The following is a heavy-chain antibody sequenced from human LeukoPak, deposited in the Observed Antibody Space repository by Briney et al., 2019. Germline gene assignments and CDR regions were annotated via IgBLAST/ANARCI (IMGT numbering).Heavy chain of an antibody. Sequence: GGSLRLSCAASGFTFSDYYMSWIRQAPGKGLEWVSYISSSSTIYYADSVKGRFTISRDNAKNSLYLQMNSLRAEDTAVYYCASLTEADSSGYYPWDYYYYGMDVWGQGTTVTVSS. CDR1: GFTFSDYY. J-gene: IGHJ6*02. CDR2: ISSSSTI. D-gene: IGHD3-22*01. CDR3: ASLTEADSSGYYPWDYYYYGMDV. V-gene: IGHV3-69-1*01.